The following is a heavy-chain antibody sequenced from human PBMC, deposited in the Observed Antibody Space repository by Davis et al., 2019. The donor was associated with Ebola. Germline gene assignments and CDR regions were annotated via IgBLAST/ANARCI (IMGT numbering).Heavy chain of an antibody. CDR1: GFTFSSYS. V-gene: IGHV3-48*04. J-gene: IGHJ5*02. D-gene: IGHD5-24*01. Sequence: PGGSLRLSCAASGFTFSSYSMNWVRQRPGKGLEWVSYISSSSITIYHANSVLGRFTISRDNAKNLVYLQMDSLRAEDTAVYYCVRPGGDGYNLGWFDPWGQGTLVTVSS. CDR2: ISSSSITI. CDR3: VRPGGDGYNLGWFDP.